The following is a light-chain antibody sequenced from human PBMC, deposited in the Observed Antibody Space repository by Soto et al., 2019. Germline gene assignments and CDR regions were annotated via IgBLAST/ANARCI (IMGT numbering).Light chain of an antibody. V-gene: IGKV3-11*01. CDR1: QSVSSY. CDR2: DAS. Sequence: EIVLTQSPATLSLSPGEGATLSCRASQSVSSYLAWYQQKPGQAPRLLIYDASNRATGIPSRFSGSGSGTDFTLTISSLQPEDFATYYCQQSYSTPLTFGGGTKVDIK. J-gene: IGKJ4*01. CDR3: QQSYSTPLT.